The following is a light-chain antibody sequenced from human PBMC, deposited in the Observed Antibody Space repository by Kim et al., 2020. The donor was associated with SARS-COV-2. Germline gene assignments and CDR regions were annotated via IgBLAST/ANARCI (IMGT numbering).Light chain of an antibody. CDR1: FY. CDR2: STD. J-gene: IGLJ3*02. Sequence: FYPNWFQQKPGQAPKALIYSTDNKHSWTPARFSGSLLGGKAALTLSGVKPEDEAEYYCLLYYSDTQHWVFGGGTQLTVL. CDR3: LLYYSDTQHWV. V-gene: IGLV7-43*01.